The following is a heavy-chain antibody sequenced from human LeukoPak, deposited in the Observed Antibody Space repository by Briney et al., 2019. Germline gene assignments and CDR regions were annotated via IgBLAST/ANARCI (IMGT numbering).Heavy chain of an antibody. V-gene: IGHV3-49*04. CDR1: GFTFGDYA. J-gene: IGHJ3*02. Sequence: PGGSLRLSCTASGFTFGDYAMSWVRQAPGKGLEWVGFIRSKAYGGTTEYAASVKGRFTISRDDSKSIAYLQMNSLKTEDTAVYYCTRDGGGIGVSAAFDIWGQGTMVTVSS. CDR2: IRSKAYGGTT. D-gene: IGHD3-16*01. CDR3: TRDGGGIGVSAAFDI.